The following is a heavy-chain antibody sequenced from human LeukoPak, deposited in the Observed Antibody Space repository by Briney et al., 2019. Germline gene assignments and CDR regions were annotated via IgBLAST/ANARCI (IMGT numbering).Heavy chain of an antibody. J-gene: IGHJ5*02. D-gene: IGHD2-15*01. CDR3: ATLGYCSGGSCP. V-gene: IGHV1-2*02. CDR1: GYTFTGYY. CDR2: INPNSGGT. Sequence: ASVKASCKASGYTFTGYYMHWVRQAPGQGLEWMGWINPNSGGTNYAQKFQGRVTMTRDTSISTAYMELSRLRLDDTAVYYCATLGYCSGGSCPWGQGTLVTVSS.